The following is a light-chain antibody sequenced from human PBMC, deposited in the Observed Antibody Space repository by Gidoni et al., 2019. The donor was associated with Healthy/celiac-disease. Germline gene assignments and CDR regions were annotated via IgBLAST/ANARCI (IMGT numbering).Light chain of an antibody. CDR3: YSTDSSGYHRV. V-gene: IGLV3-10*01. CDR2: EDN. J-gene: IGLJ3*02. CDR1: ALPKKY. Sequence: SYELTQPPSVSVSPGQTARITCPGDALPKKYPYWYQQKSGQAPVLVIYEDNKRPSGIPERFSGSSSGTMATLTISGAQVEDEADYYCYSTDSSGYHRVFGGGTKLTVL.